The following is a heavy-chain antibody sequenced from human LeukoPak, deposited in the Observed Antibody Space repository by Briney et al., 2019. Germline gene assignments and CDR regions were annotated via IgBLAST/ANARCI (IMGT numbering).Heavy chain of an antibody. D-gene: IGHD1-26*01. CDR3: ARDPRKTPPGSAFDI. Sequence: GGSLRLSCAASGFTFSSFWMSWVRQAPGKGLEWVANIKQDGSEKYYVGSVKGRFTISRDNAKNSLYLQVNSLRAEDTAVYYCARDPRKTPPGSAFDIWGQGTMVTVSS. V-gene: IGHV3-7*01. CDR2: IKQDGSEK. CDR1: GFTFSSFW. J-gene: IGHJ3*02.